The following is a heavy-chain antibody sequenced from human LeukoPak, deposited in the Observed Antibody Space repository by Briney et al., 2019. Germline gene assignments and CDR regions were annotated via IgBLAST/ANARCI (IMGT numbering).Heavy chain of an antibody. J-gene: IGHJ4*02. V-gene: IGHV3-23*01. CDR3: ARDWYHAIDY. CDR2: IRSNGITT. CDR1: GFTFSHYG. D-gene: IGHD2-2*01. Sequence: AGGSLRLSCAASGFTFSHYGMNWVRHTPGKGLEWVSGIRSNGITTYYADSVKGRFTTSRDNAKNTLYLQMNSLRAEDTAVYYCARDWYHAIDYWGQGTLVTVSS.